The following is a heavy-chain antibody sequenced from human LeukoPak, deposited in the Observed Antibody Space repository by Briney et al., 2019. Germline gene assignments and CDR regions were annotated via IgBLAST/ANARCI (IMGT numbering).Heavy chain of an antibody. Sequence: TGGSLRLSCPASGFTFSDYSMSWVRQAPGKGLEWVSSFSSSSDYIYYADSVKGRFTISRDNAKNSLYLQMNSLRAEDTAVYYCARSRSVSNYKGMDVWGQGTTVTVSS. CDR1: GFTFSDYS. J-gene: IGHJ6*02. D-gene: IGHD5/OR15-5a*01. CDR3: ARSRSVSNYKGMDV. CDR2: FSSSSDYI. V-gene: IGHV3-21*01.